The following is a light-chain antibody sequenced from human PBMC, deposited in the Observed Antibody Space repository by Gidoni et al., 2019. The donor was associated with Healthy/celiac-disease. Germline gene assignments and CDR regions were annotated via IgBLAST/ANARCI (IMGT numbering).Light chain of an antibody. CDR2: AAS. CDR3: QQLNSYPLT. Sequence: DIQLTQSPSFLSASVGDRVTITCRASQGISSYLAWYQQKPGKAPKLLIYAASTLQSGVPSRFSGSRSGTEFTLTISSLQPEDFATYYCQQLNSYPLTFXGXTKVEIK. V-gene: IGKV1-9*01. CDR1: QGISSY. J-gene: IGKJ4*01.